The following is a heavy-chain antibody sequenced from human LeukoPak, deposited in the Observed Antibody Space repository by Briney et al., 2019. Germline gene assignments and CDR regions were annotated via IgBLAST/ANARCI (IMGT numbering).Heavy chain of an antibody. V-gene: IGHV3-21*01. D-gene: IGHD4-17*01. J-gene: IGHJ4*02. CDR1: GFSFSSYS. Sequence: GGSLRLSCAASGFSFSSYSMNWVRQAPGKGLEWVSCISTSSSYIYYADSVKGRFTISRDNARNSLYLQMNSLRAEDTAVYYCARDLNDYGDYVFDYWGQGTLVTVSS. CDR3: ARDLNDYGDYVFDY. CDR2: ISTSSSYI.